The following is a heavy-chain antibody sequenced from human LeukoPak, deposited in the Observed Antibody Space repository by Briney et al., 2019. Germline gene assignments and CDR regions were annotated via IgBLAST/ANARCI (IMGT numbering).Heavy chain of an antibody. CDR3: ARGRSGYGY. J-gene: IGHJ4*02. D-gene: IGHD3-22*01. CDR1: GFTFDDYA. V-gene: IGHV3-9*01. Sequence: GGSLRLSCAASGFTFDDYAMHWVRQAPGKGLEWVSGISWNSGSIGYADSVKGRFTISRDNAKNSLYLQMNSLRAEDTAVYYCARGRSGYGYWGQGTLVTVSS. CDR2: ISWNSGSI.